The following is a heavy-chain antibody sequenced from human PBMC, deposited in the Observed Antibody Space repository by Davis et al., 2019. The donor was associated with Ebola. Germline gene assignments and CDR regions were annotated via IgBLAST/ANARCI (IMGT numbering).Heavy chain of an antibody. CDR1: GFTFSSYG. D-gene: IGHD3-10*01. J-gene: IGHJ4*02. CDR2: ISGSGGST. Sequence: PGGSLRLSCAASGFTFSSYGMHWVRQAPGKGLEWVSAISGSGGSTYYADSVKGRFTISRDNSKNTLYLQMNSLRAEDTAVYYCAKDHSYGSGSYWGYWGQGTLVTVSS. V-gene: IGHV3-23*01. CDR3: AKDHSYGSGSYWGY.